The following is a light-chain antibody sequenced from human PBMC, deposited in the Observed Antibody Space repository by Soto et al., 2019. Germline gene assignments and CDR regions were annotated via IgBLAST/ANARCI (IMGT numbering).Light chain of an antibody. CDR1: SSDVGGYNF. Sequence: HSVLTQPASMSGSPGQSITISCTGTSSDVGGYNFVSWYQQHPGKAPKLMIYHVTNRPSGVSSRFSGSKSGNTASLTISGLQAEDEADYYCSSYTSNITPYVFGTGTKLTVL. CDR3: SSYTSNITPYV. J-gene: IGLJ1*01. V-gene: IGLV2-14*01. CDR2: HVT.